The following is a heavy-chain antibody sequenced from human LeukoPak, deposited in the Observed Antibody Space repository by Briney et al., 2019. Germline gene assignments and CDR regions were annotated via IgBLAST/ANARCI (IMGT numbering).Heavy chain of an antibody. CDR1: GLTFNIYS. V-gene: IGHV3-48*01. J-gene: IGHJ4*02. Sequence: GGSLRLSCAASGLTFNIYSMNWVRQAPGKGLEWVSYINSGSSTMYYADSVKGRFTISRDNAKNSLYLQMNSLRGEDTAVYYCARDGAVTGPDFDYWGQGTLVTVSS. D-gene: IGHD6-19*01. CDR2: INSGSSTM. CDR3: ARDGAVTGPDFDY.